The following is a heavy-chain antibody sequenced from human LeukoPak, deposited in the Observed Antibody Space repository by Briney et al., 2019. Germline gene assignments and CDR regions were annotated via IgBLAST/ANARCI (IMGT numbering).Heavy chain of an antibody. CDR2: IYTSGST. V-gene: IGHV4-61*02. D-gene: IGHD6-13*01. CDR1: GGSISSGSYY. CDR3: ARAQAGTGTYYYYMDV. J-gene: IGHJ6*03. Sequence: SETLSLTCTVSGGSISSGSYYWSWIRQPAGKGLEWIGRIYTSGSTNYNPSLKSRVTISLDTSKNQFSLKLSSVTAADTAVYYCARAQAGTGTYYYYMDVWGKGTTVTVSS.